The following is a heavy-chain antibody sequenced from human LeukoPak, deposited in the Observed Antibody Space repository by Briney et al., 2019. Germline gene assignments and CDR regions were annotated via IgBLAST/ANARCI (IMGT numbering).Heavy chain of an antibody. V-gene: IGHV3-30*04. D-gene: IGHD3-16*01. CDR3: ARDMNP. CDR1: GFTFSSYA. CDR2: ISYDGSNK. J-gene: IGHJ5*02. Sequence: GGSLRLSCAASGFTFSSYAMHWVRQAPGKGLEWVAVISYDGSNKYYADSVKGRFTISRDNSKNTLYLQMNSLRAEDTAVYYCARDMNPWGQGTLVIVSS.